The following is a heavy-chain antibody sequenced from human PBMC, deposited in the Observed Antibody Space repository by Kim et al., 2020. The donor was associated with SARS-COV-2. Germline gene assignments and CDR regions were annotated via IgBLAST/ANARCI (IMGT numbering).Heavy chain of an antibody. CDR3: ARDLPLREVGATLYYYYGMDV. Sequence: ASVKVSCKASGYTFTSYYMHWVRQAPGQGLEWMGIINPSGGSTSYAQKFQGRVTMTRDTSTSTVYMELSSLRSEDTAVYYCARDLPLREVGATLYYYYGMDVWGQGTTVTVSS. CDR1: GYTFTSYY. CDR2: INPSGGST. V-gene: IGHV1-46*01. J-gene: IGHJ6*02. D-gene: IGHD1-26*01.